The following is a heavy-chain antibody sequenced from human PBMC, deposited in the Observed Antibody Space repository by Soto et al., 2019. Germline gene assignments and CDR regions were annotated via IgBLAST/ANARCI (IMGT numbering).Heavy chain of an antibody. CDR2: ISYDGSNK. CDR3: AKMYYDFWSGYSGFDY. J-gene: IGHJ4*02. Sequence: QVQLVESGGGVVQPGRSLRLSCAASGFTFSSYGMHWVRQAPGKGLEWVAVISYDGSNKYYADSVKGRFTISRDNSKNTLYLQMNSLRAEDTAVYYCAKMYYDFWSGYSGFDYWGQGTLVTVSS. CDR1: GFTFSSYG. V-gene: IGHV3-30*18. D-gene: IGHD3-3*01.